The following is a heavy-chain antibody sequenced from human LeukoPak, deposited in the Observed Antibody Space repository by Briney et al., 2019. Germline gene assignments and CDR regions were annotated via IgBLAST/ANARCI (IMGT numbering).Heavy chain of an antibody. J-gene: IGHJ4*02. Sequence: GGSLRLSCAASGFTFSSYGMHWVRQAPGKGLESVAVISYDGSNKYYADSVKGRFTISRDNSKNTLYLQMNSLRAEDTAVYYCAKSSGYSYGFDYWGQGTLVTVSS. CDR2: ISYDGSNK. CDR1: GFTFSSYG. D-gene: IGHD5-18*01. CDR3: AKSSGYSYGFDY. V-gene: IGHV3-30*18.